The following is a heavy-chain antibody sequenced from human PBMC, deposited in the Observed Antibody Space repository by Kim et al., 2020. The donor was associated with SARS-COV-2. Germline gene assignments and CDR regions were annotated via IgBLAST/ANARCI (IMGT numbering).Heavy chain of an antibody. V-gene: IGHV3-74*01. J-gene: IGHJ4*02. CDR3: VRPIYPTGSYDY. CDR1: GFTFSNYW. CDR2: INIDESRT. D-gene: IGHD1-26*01. Sequence: GGSLRLSCAISGFTFSNYWMHWVRQAPGKGLVWVSRINIDESRTSYADSVKGRFTISRDNARNTLYLQMNSLRADDTAVYYCVRPIYPTGSYDYWGQGILVTVSS.